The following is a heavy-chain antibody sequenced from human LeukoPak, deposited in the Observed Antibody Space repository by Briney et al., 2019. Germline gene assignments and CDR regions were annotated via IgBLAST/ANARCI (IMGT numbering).Heavy chain of an antibody. Sequence: SVKVSCKASGYTFTSYYMHWVRQAPGQGLEWMGGIIPIFGTANYAQKFQGRVTITADESTSTAYMELSSLRSEDTAVYYCARRRTREIAAAGHYYYYGMDVWGQGTTVTVSS. D-gene: IGHD6-13*01. CDR3: ARRRTREIAAAGHYYYYGMDV. CDR2: IIPIFGTA. CDR1: GYTFTSYY. J-gene: IGHJ6*02. V-gene: IGHV1-69*13.